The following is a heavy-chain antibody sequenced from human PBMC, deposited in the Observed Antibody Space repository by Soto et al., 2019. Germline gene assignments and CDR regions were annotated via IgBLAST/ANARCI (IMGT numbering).Heavy chain of an antibody. J-gene: IGHJ6*02. CDR3: ARELVTIYSSSSLHGMDV. CDR1: GYTFTSYG. D-gene: IGHD6-13*01. Sequence: ASVKVSCKASGYTFTSYGISWVRQAPGQGLEWMGWISAYNGNTNYATKLQGRVTMTTETSTSTAYMELRSLRSDDTAVYYCARELVTIYSSSSLHGMDVWGQGTTVTVSS. CDR2: ISAYNGNT. V-gene: IGHV1-18*01.